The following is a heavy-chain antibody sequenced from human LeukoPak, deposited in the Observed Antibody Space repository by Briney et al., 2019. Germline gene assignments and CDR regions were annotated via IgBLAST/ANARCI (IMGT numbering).Heavy chain of an antibody. V-gene: IGHV1-69*13. D-gene: IGHD3-3*01. CDR3: ARLANYDLWSGYYNNFDY. J-gene: IGHJ4*02. Sequence: GASVKVSCKASGGTFSSYAISWVRQAPRQGLEWMGGIILIFGTANYAQKFQGRVTITADESTSTAYVELSSLRSEDTAVYYCARLANYDLWSGYYNNFDYWGQGTLVTVSS. CDR2: IILIFGTA. CDR1: GGTFSSYA.